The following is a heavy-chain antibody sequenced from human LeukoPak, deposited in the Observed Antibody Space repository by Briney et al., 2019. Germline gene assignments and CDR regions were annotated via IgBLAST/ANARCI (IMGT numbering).Heavy chain of an antibody. CDR3: TADSGWSFAW. J-gene: IGHJ4*02. V-gene: IGHV3-74*01. Sequence: GGSLRLSCAASGNYWMHWVRQAPGKGLVWVSHINSDGSWTSYADSVKGRFTISKDNAKNSLYLQMNSLRADDTAVYYCTADSGWSFAWWGQGTLVTVSS. D-gene: IGHD6-19*01. CDR2: INSDGSWT. CDR1: GNYW.